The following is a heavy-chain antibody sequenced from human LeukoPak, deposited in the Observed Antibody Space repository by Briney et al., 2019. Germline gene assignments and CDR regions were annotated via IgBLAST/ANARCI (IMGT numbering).Heavy chain of an antibody. CDR1: GGSISSYY. D-gene: IGHD5-24*01. CDR3: AIGGDASFYYYGMDV. V-gene: IGHV4-59*01. J-gene: IGHJ6*04. Sequence: SETLSLTCTVSGGSISSYYWSWIRQPPGKGLEWIGYIYYSGSTNYNPSLKSRVTISVDTSKNQFSLKLSSVTAADTAVYYCAIGGDASFYYYGMDVWGKRTTVTVSS. CDR2: IYYSGST.